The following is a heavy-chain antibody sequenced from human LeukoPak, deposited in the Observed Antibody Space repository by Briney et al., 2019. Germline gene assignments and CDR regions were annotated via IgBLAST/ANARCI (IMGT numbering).Heavy chain of an antibody. V-gene: IGHV3-53*01. CDR2: IYDSDST. Sequence: GGSLRLSCVASGFSFRTNYMNWVRQAPGKRPEWVAIIYDSDSTYYTDSVKGRFTISRDSSKNTVYLQMNSLRIEDTALYYCARSRAFDLWGQGTLVTVSS. CDR3: ARSRAFDL. J-gene: IGHJ4*02. CDR1: GFSFRTNY.